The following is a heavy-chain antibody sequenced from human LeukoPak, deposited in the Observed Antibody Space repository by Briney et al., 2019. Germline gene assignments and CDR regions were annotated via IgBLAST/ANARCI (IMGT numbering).Heavy chain of an antibody. Sequence: SQTLSLTCAISGDSVSSNSAAWNWIRQSPSSGLEWLGRTYYRSKWYNDYAVSVKSRITINPDTSKNQFSLQLNSVTPEDTAVYYCARGGLAPLYYFDYWGQGTLVTVSS. CDR2: TYYRSKWYN. V-gene: IGHV6-1*01. J-gene: IGHJ4*02. CDR1: GDSVSSNSAA. CDR3: ARGGLAPLYYFDY. D-gene: IGHD3-10*01.